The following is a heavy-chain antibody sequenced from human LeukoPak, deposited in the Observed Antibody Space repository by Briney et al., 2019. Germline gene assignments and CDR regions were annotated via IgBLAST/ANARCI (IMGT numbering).Heavy chain of an antibody. J-gene: IGHJ4*02. CDR1: GYTFTSYY. CDR3: ARAYSSSWYEYRSYFDY. CDR2: INPSGGST. Sequence: ASVKVSCKASGYTFTSYYMHWVRQAPGQGLEWMGIINPSGGSTSYAQKFQGGVTMTRDTSTSTVYMELSSLRSEDTAVYYCARAYSSSWYEYRSYFDYWGQGTLVTVSS. D-gene: IGHD6-13*01. V-gene: IGHV1-46*01.